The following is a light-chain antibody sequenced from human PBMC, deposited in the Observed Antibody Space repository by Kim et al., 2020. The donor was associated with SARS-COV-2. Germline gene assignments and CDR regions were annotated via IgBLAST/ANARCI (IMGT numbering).Light chain of an antibody. J-gene: IGKJ2*01. CDR2: GAS. V-gene: IGKV3-20*01. Sequence: EIVLTQSPGTLSLSPGERATLSCRAGQSVSSNYLAWYQQRPGQAPRLLIYGASSRATGIPYSFSGSGSGTDFTLTISRLEPEVISVYYWQQYGSSPYTFGEGTKLEIK. CDR3: QQYGSSPYT. CDR1: QSVSSNY.